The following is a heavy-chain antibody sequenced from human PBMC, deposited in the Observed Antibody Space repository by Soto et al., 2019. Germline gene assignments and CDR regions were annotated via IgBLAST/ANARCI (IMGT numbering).Heavy chain of an antibody. J-gene: IGHJ5*02. CDR1: GGSISSYY. Sequence: SETLSLTCTVSGGSISSYYWSWIRQPPGKGLEWIGNIYYSGSTYYNPSLKSRVTISVDTSKNQFSLKLSSVTAADTAVYYCARVFSDSSSFFDPWGQGTLVTVSS. V-gene: IGHV4-59*12. D-gene: IGHD6-13*01. CDR3: ARVFSDSSSFFDP. CDR2: IYYSGST.